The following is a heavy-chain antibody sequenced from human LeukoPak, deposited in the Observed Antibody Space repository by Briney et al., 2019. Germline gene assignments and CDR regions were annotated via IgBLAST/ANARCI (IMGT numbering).Heavy chain of an antibody. CDR3: ARDRYGDQPYYFDY. CDR1: GFTFDDYS. V-gene: IGHV3-30*02. CDR2: IRYDGSNK. J-gene: IGHJ4*02. Sequence: GGSLRLSCAASGFTFDDYSMHWVRQAPGKGLEWVAFIRYDGSNKYYADSVKGRFTISRDNSKNTLYLQMNSLRADDTAVYYCARDRYGDQPYYFDYWGQGTLVTVSS. D-gene: IGHD4-17*01.